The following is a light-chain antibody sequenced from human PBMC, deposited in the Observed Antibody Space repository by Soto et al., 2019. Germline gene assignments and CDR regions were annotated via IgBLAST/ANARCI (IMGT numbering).Light chain of an antibody. CDR1: SSDVGGYDF. V-gene: IGLV2-14*03. J-gene: IGLJ2*01. Sequence: QSALTQPASVSGSPGQSITISCTGTSSDVGGYDFVSWYQQHPGKAPKLMIYDISNRPSGVSNRFSGSKSGNTASLTISGLQAEDEADYCCSSYTSSSTLVFGGGTKRPS. CDR3: SSYTSSSTLV. CDR2: DIS.